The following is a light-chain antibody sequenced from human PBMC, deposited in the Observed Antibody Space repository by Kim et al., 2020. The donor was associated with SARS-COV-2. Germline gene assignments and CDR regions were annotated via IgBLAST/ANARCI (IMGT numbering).Light chain of an antibody. CDR3: QSWDRGAGF. CDR2: LDD. Sequence: SYELTQPPSVSVSPGQTATISCFGDKLGEKNAAWYQQRPGQPPILVLYLDDRRPSGIPARFSGSNSGNTATLTISGTQTMDEADYYCQSWDRGAGFFGSG. J-gene: IGLJ1*01. V-gene: IGLV3-1*01. CDR1: KLGEKN.